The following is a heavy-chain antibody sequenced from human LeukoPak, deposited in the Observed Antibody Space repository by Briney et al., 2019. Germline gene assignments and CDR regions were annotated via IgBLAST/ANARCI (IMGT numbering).Heavy chain of an antibody. CDR2: ISSSSSTI. Sequence: GGSLRLSCAASGFTFSSYSMNWVRQAPGKGLEWVSYISSSSSTIYYADSVKGRFTISRDNAKNSLYLQMNSLRAEDTAVYYCARDISPNTVAAAGAFDYWGQGTLVTVSS. V-gene: IGHV3-48*04. J-gene: IGHJ4*02. D-gene: IGHD6-13*01. CDR3: ARDISPNTVAAAGAFDY. CDR1: GFTFSSYS.